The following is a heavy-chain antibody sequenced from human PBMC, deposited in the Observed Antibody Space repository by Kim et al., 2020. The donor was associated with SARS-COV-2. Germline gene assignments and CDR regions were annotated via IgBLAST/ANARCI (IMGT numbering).Heavy chain of an antibody. Sequence: DKRYSPSLKSRLTITKDTSKNQVVLTMTNMDPVDTATYYCAHRRGNWFDPWGQGTLVTVSS. CDR3: AHRRGNWFDP. V-gene: IGHV2-5*01. J-gene: IGHJ5*02. CDR2: DK.